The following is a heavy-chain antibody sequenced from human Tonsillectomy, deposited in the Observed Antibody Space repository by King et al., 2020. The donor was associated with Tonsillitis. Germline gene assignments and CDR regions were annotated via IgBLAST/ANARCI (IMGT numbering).Heavy chain of an antibody. CDR2: ISYDGSNK. V-gene: IGHV3-30*18. CDR1: GFTFSSYG. J-gene: IGHJ3*02. D-gene: IGHD3-10*01. Sequence: VQLVESGGGVVQPGRSLRLSCAASGFTFSSYGMHWVRQPPGKGLEWVAVISYDGSNKYYADSVKGRFTISRDNSKNTLYLQMNSLRAEDTAVYYCAKDPQWFGELLDAFDIWGQGTMVTVSS. CDR3: AKDPQWFGELLDAFDI.